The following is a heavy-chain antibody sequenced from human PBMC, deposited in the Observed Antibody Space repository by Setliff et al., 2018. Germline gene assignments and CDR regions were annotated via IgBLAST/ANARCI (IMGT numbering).Heavy chain of an antibody. V-gene: IGHV1-2*02. Sequence: ASVKVSCKASGYPFVSYYIYWMRQTPGQGFEWMGWINPKSGGTKYAVKFQGRVTMTRDTSINTIYMELSSLTSDDTAIYYCAKQGDLAFDYWGQGTQVTVSS. CDR1: GYPFVSYY. D-gene: IGHD3-16*01. CDR3: AKQGDLAFDY. CDR2: INPKSGGT. J-gene: IGHJ4*02.